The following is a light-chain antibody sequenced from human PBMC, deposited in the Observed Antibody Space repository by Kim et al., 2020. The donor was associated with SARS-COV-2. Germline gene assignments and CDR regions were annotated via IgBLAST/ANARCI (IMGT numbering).Light chain of an antibody. V-gene: IGLV2-18*02. CDR1: SSDVGSYNR. CDR2: EVS. CDR3: SSYTSSSPHVV. J-gene: IGLJ2*01. Sequence: QSVTISCTGTSSDVGSYNRVSWYQQPPGTAPKLMIYEVSNRPSGVPDRFSGSKSGNTASLTISGLQAEDEADYYCSSYTSSSPHVVFGGGTKLTVL.